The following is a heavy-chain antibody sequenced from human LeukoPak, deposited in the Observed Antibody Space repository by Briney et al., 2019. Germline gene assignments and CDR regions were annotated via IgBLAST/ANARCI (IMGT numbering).Heavy chain of an antibody. J-gene: IGHJ4*02. CDR2: IWYGGSNK. D-gene: IGHD3-10*01. V-gene: IGHV3-33*01. CDR1: GFTLSGYD. Sequence: PGGCLRLSCAASGFTLSGYDMQSVRQAPGKGRGWVAVIWYGGSNKYCADSVKGRFTITRDNSKNTLYLQMNSLRAEDTARYYCASIGYGSGSYSTDYWGQGTLVTVSS. CDR3: ASIGYGSGSYSTDY.